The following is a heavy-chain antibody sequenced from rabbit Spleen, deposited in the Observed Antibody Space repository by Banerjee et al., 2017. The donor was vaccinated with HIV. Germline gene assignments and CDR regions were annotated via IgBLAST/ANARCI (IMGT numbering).Heavy chain of an antibody. D-gene: IGHD7-1*01. V-gene: IGHV1S40*01. CDR1: GFSFSSYYY. J-gene: IGHJ6*01. CDR3: ARDTGTSFSSYGMDL. Sequence: QSLEESGGGLVQPEGSLTLTCTASGFSFSSYYYMCWVRQAPGKGLEWIACIYNGDGTTYYATWAKGRFTISKTSSTTVTLQMTSLTAADTATYFCARDTGTSFSSYGMDLWGPGTLVTVS. CDR2: IYNGDGTT.